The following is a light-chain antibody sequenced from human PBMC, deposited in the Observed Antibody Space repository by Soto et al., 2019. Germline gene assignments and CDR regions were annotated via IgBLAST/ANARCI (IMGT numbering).Light chain of an antibody. CDR1: SSNIGAGYD. Sequence: QPVLTQPPSVSGAPGQRVTISCTGSSSNIGAGYDVHWYQQLPGTAPKLLISGNSNRPSGVPDRFSGSKSGTSASLAITGLQAEDEADYYCQSYDSSLSGGVFGGGTQLPVL. J-gene: IGLJ3*02. CDR3: QSYDSSLSGGV. CDR2: GNS. V-gene: IGLV1-40*01.